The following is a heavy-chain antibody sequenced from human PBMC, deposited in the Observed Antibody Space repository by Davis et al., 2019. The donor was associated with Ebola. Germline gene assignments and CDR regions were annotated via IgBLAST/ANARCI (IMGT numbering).Heavy chain of an antibody. CDR2: IRNKASSYST. D-gene: IGHD1-1*01. Sequence: PGGSLRLSCAASGFTFSDYYMDWVRQAPGMGLEWVGRIRNKASSYSTEYAASVKDRFIISRDDSKDSLYLQMNSLKTEDSAVYYCARAGSYNWRDFDYWGQGTLVTVSS. CDR1: GFTFSDYY. CDR3: ARAGSYNWRDFDY. J-gene: IGHJ4*02. V-gene: IGHV3-72*01.